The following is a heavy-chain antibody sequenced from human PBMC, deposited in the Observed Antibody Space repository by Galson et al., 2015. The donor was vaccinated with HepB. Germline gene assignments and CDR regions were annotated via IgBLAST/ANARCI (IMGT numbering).Heavy chain of an antibody. Sequence: SLRLSCAASGFTFSSYGMHWVRQAPGKGLEWVAVISYDGSNKYYADSVKGRFTISRDNSKNTLYLQMNSLRAEDTAVYYCAKESVRFLEWLPDYWGQGTLVTVSS. J-gene: IGHJ4*02. CDR1: GFTFSSYG. D-gene: IGHD3-3*01. CDR3: AKESVRFLEWLPDY. CDR2: ISYDGSNK. V-gene: IGHV3-30*18.